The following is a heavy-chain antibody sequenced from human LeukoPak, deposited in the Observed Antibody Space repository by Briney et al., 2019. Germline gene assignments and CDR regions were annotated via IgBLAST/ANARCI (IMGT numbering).Heavy chain of an antibody. CDR3: ARDRGNDYFDS. J-gene: IGHJ4*02. CDR2: TWSDGRSE. Sequence: GGSLRLSCVVSGVSLSSHGMHWVRQAPGKGLEWLTFTWSDGRSEYYADSVKGRFTVSRDNSKNTVYLQINSLRVEDTAVYYCARDRGNDYFDSWGQGTLVAVSS. V-gene: IGHV3-33*01. CDR1: GVSLSSHG.